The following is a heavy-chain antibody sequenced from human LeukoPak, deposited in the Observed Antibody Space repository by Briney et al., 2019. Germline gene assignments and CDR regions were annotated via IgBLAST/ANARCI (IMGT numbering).Heavy chain of an antibody. CDR1: GFTFYTYG. V-gene: IGHV3-64*01. J-gene: IGHJ4*02. CDR2: IGPDGGTT. Sequence: PGGSLRLSCAASGFTFYTYGMHWVRQAPGKGLEYVSGIGPDGGTTYYANSVKVRFTISRDNSKYMLYLQMRSLTADDLAVYYCARGAQLTAYWGQGTLVSVSS. CDR3: ARGAQLTAY. D-gene: IGHD6-13*01.